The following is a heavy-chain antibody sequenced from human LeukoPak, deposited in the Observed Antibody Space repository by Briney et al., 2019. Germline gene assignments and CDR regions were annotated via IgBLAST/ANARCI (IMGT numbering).Heavy chain of an antibody. CDR3: AKDKDYSGSYRFDY. CDR2: ISWDGGST. V-gene: IGHV3-43D*03. Sequence: GGSLRLSCAASGFTFDDYAMHWVRQAPGKGLEWVSLISWDGGSTYYADSVKGRFTISRDNSKNSLYLQMNSLRAGDTALYYCAKDKDYSGSYRFDYWGQGTLVTVSS. D-gene: IGHD1-26*01. CDR1: GFTFDDYA. J-gene: IGHJ4*02.